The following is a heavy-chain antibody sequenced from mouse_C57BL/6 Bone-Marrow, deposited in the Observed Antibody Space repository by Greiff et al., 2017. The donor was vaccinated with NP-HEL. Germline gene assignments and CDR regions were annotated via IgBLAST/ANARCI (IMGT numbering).Heavy chain of an antibody. CDR3: ARQGSRQLAYAMDY. CDR2: IYPYNGVS. J-gene: IGHJ4*01. Sequence: EVKLQESGPELVKPGASVKISCKASGYSFTGYYMHWVKQSPGNILDWIGYIYPYNGVSSYNQKFKGKATLTVDKSSSTAYMELRSLTSEDSAVYYCARQGSRQLAYAMDYWGQGTSVTVSS. D-gene: IGHD3-2*01. CDR1: GYSFTGYY. V-gene: IGHV1-31*01.